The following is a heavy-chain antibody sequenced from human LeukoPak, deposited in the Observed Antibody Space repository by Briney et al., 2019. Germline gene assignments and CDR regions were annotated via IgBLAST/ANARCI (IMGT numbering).Heavy chain of an antibody. CDR3: ARGGRWLPDY. J-gene: IGHJ4*02. V-gene: IGHV4-59*01. CDR2: IYYSGGT. D-gene: IGHD5-24*01. CDR1: GGSISSYY. Sequence: SEALSLTCTVSGGSISSYYWSWIRQPPGKGLEWIGYIYYSGGTNYNPSLKSRVTISVDTSKNQFSLKLSSVTAADTAVYYCARGGRWLPDYWGQGTLVTVSS.